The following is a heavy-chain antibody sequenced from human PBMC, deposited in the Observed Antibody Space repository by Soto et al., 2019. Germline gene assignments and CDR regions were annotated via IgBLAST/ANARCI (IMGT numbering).Heavy chain of an antibody. V-gene: IGHV3-23*01. CDR2: MNGAGTST. D-gene: IGHD3-10*01. Sequence: TGGSLRLSCAASGFTLTTYAMTWVRQPPGKGLEWVSSMNGAGTSTSHADSVKGRFTTSRDNSRNTLYLEMNNLRAEDTAVYYCARGGADHYQYGMDVWGQGTTVTVSS. CDR3: ARGGADHYQYGMDV. J-gene: IGHJ6*02. CDR1: GFTLTTYA.